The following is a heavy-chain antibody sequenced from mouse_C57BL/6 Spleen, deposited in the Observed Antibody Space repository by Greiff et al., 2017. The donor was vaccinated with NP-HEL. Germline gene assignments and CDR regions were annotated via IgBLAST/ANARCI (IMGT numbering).Heavy chain of an antibody. J-gene: IGHJ1*03. CDR2: IRSKSSNYAT. V-gene: IGHV10-3*01. D-gene: IGHD1-1*01. CDR3: VRDGSSQFPLDV. Sequence: EVQGVESGGGLVQPKGSLKLSCAASGFTFNTYAMHWVRQAPGKGLEWVARIRSKSSNYATYYADSVKDRFTISRDDSQSMLYLQRNNLKTEDTAMYYCVRDGSSQFPLDVWGTGTTVTVSS. CDR1: GFTFNTYA.